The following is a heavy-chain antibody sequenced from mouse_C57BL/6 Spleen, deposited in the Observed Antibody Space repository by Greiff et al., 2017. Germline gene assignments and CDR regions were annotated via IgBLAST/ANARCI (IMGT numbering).Heavy chain of an antibody. CDR3: ARSPICWYFDV. CDR2: IHPNSGST. V-gene: IGHV1-64*01. Sequence: QVQLQQPGAELVKPGASVKLSCKASGYTFTSYWMHWVKQRPGQGLEWIGMIHPNSGSTNYNEKFKSRATMTVDKSSSTTYMQLSSLTTEDSAVYYCARSPICWYFDVWGTGTTVTVSS. J-gene: IGHJ1*03. CDR1: GYTFTSYW.